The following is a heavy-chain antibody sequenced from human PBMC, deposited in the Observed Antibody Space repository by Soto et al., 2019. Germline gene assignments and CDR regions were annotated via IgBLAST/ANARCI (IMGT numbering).Heavy chain of an antibody. CDR2: IKQDGSEK. V-gene: IGHV3-7*01. Sequence: EVQLVESGGGLVQPGGSLRLSCAASGFTFSGYWMSWVRQAPGKGLEWVANIKQDGSEKYYVDSVKGRFTISRDNAKNSLYLQMNSLRAEDTAVYYCARDGLVGALDYWGQGTLVTVSS. CDR1: GFTFSGYW. J-gene: IGHJ4*02. CDR3: ARDGLVGALDY. D-gene: IGHD1-26*01.